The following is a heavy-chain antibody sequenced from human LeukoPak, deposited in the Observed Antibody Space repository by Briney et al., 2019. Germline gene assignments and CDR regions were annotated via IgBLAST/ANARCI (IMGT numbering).Heavy chain of an antibody. Sequence: PGGSLRLSCAASGSTFSSYAINWVRQAPGKGLEWVSAISGSGGRTEYADAVKGRFTISRDNSKNTLYLQMNNLRDEDTAVYYCAKDPYDSSGYYHDYWGQGTLVTVSS. D-gene: IGHD3-22*01. J-gene: IGHJ4*02. CDR3: AKDPYDSSGYYHDY. CDR2: ISGSGGRT. V-gene: IGHV3-23*01. CDR1: GSTFSSYA.